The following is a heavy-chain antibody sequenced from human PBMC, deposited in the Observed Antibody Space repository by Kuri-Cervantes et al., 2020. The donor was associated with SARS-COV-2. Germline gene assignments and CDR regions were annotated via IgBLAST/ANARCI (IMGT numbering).Heavy chain of an antibody. D-gene: IGHD3-16*02. Sequence: GGSLRLSCAASGFTFDDYAMHWVRQAPGKGLEWVAFIRYDGSNKYYADSVKGRFTISRDNSKNTLYLQMNSLRAEDTAVYYCQAQLTFGGVFAQDDYWGQGTLVTVSS. CDR1: GFTFDDYA. CDR2: IRYDGSNK. J-gene: IGHJ4*02. V-gene: IGHV3-30*02. CDR3: QAQLTFGGVFAQDDY.